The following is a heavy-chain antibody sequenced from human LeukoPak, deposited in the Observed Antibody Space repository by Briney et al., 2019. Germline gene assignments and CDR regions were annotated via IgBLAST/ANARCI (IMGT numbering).Heavy chain of an antibody. CDR1: GLSVSDSW. D-gene: IGHD7-27*01. CDR2: IKKDGSVK. Sequence: GGCLRLAWVAAGLSVSDSWVGWVSQARGEGLGWVAEIKKDGSVKDYLDSVKGRFTISRDNDKNSLYLQMDSPRAEDTAVYYCATYTNWVAGDVWGQGTPVSVSS. J-gene: IGHJ6*02. CDR3: ATYTNWVAGDV. V-gene: IGHV3-7*01.